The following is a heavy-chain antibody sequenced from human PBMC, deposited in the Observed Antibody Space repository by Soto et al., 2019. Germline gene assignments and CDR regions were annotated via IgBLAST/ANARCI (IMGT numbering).Heavy chain of an antibody. CDR1: GGSINSGDYS. CDR2: IYHTGTT. CDR3: ARGINYYDSSGDSWFDP. V-gene: IGHV4-30-2*01. Sequence: TLSLTCAVSGGSINSGDYSWTWVWQPPGKGQEWIGYIYHTGTTYYNMSLKSRVTISVDRSKNQFSLKLSSVTAAVTAVYYCARGINYYDSSGDSWFDPWGQGTLVTVS. J-gene: IGHJ5*02. D-gene: IGHD3-22*01.